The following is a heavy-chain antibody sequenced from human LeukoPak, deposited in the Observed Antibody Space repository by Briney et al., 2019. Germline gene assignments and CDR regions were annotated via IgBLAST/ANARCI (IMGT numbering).Heavy chain of an antibody. D-gene: IGHD3-22*01. V-gene: IGHV4-34*01. J-gene: IGHJ4*02. CDR3: ARGQFAPYYYDSSDYYFDY. CDR2: INHSGST. CDR1: GGSFSGYY. Sequence: SETLSLTCAVYGGSFSGYYWSWIRQPPGKGLEWIGEINHSGSTNYNPSLKSRVTISVDTSKNQFSLKLSSVTAADTAVYYCARGQFAPYYYDSSDYYFDYWGQGTLVTVSS.